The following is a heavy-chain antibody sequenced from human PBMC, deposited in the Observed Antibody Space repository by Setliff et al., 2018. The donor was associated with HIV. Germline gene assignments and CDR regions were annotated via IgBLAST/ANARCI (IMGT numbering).Heavy chain of an antibody. V-gene: IGHV4-61*01. CDR3: ARDFGGGSGSSYYSYYYMDV. Sequence: PSETLSLTCTVSGGSITTSSFYWGWIRQPPGKELEWIGYIYYSGSTNYNPSLKSRVTISVDTSKNQFSLKLSSVTAADTAVYYCARDFGGGSGSSYYSYYYMDVWGKGTTVTVSS. CDR2: IYYSGST. J-gene: IGHJ6*03. CDR1: GGSITTSSFY. D-gene: IGHD3-10*01.